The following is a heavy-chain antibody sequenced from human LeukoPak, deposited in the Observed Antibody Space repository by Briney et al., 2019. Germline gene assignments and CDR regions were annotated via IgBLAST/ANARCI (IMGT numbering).Heavy chain of an antibody. CDR3: AREAYSSSWFNWFDP. CDR1: GFTFSRYS. Sequence: HPGGSLRLSCAASGFTFSRYSMNWVRQAPGEGLEWLSYISSDSDTIYYVDSVKGRFTISRDNAKNSLYLQMNSLRDEDTAVYYCAREAYSSSWFNWFDPWGQGILVTVSS. J-gene: IGHJ5*02. D-gene: IGHD6-13*01. V-gene: IGHV3-48*02. CDR2: ISSDSDTI.